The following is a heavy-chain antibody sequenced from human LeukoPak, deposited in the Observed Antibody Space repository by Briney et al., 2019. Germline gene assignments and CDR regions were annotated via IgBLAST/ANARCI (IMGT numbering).Heavy chain of an antibody. V-gene: IGHV3-74*01. CDR3: ARDAVRGGDCDY. CDR1: GFTFSSYS. Sequence: GGSLRLSCAASGFTFSSYSMTWVRQAPGKGLEWVSRINSDGTSTTYADSVKGRFTISRDNAKKSLYLQMNSLRAEDSAVYYCARDAVRGGDCDYWGQGTLVTVSS. J-gene: IGHJ4*02. D-gene: IGHD2-21*02. CDR2: INSDGTST.